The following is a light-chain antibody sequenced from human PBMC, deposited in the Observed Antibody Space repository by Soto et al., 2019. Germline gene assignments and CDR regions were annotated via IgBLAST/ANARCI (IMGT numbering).Light chain of an antibody. CDR1: QAVSTW. V-gene: IGKV1-12*01. J-gene: IGKJ1*01. CDR2: AAS. Sequence: IQMTQSPSSVSASVGDTVTITCRASQAVSTWLAWYQQKPGSAPKLLIYAASSLQSGVPSRFSGSGSGTEFTLTIRSLQPEDFATYYCQQDNSYSCTFGRGTKVDIK. CDR3: QQDNSYSCT.